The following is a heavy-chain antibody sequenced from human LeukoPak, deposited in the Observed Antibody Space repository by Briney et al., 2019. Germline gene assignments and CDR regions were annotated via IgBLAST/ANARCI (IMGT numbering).Heavy chain of an antibody. CDR1: GYTFTGYY. J-gene: IGHJ4*02. CDR2: INPNSGGT. V-gene: IGHV1-2*02. Sequence: ASVKVSCKASGYTFTGYYMHWVRQAPGQGLEWMGWINPNSGGTNYAQKFQGRVTMTRDTSISTAYMELSRLRSDDTAVYYCARSRPDIVVVVEFDYWGQGTLVTVSS. D-gene: IGHD2-15*01. CDR3: ARSRPDIVVVVEFDY.